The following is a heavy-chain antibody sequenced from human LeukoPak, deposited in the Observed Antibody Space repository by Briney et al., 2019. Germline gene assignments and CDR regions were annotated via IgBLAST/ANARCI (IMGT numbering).Heavy chain of an antibody. V-gene: IGHV3-23*01. CDR1: GFTFSSYG. J-gene: IGHJ4*02. Sequence: GGTLRLSCAASGFTFSSYGMSWVRQAPGKGLEWVSAISGSGGSTYYADSVKGRFTISRDNAKNSLYLQMNSLRAEDTAVYYCARGRGYSYGTDYWGQGTLVTVSS. D-gene: IGHD5-18*01. CDR2: ISGSGGST. CDR3: ARGRGYSYGTDY.